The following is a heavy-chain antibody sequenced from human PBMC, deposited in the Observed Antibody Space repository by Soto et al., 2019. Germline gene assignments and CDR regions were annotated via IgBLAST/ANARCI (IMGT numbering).Heavy chain of an antibody. Sequence: SGPTLVNPTETLTLTCTVSGFSLSNARMGVSWIRQPPGKALEWLTHIFSNDEKSYSTSLKSRLNISKDTSKSQVVLTMTNMDPVDTATYYCVRSYRNYETKRRGGLYAFDISGQGTMVTVSS. V-gene: IGHV2-26*01. CDR3: VRSYRNYETKRRGGLYAFDI. D-gene: IGHD4-4*01. CDR1: GFSLSNARMG. J-gene: IGHJ3*02. CDR2: IFSNDEK.